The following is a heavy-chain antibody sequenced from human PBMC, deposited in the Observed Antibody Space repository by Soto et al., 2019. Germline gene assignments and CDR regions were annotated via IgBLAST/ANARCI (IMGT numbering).Heavy chain of an antibody. CDR1: GFTFSSYA. D-gene: IGHD3-16*01. J-gene: IGHJ4*02. CDR2: ISGSGGST. V-gene: IGHV3-23*01. CDR3: ERVYFVMICEEHPEMFDY. Sequence: GGSLRLSCAASGFTFSSYAMSWVRQAPGKGLEWVSAISGSGGSTYYADSVKGRFTISRDNSKNTLYLQMNSLRAEDTAVYYCERVYFVMICEEHPEMFDYWGQGTLVTVSS.